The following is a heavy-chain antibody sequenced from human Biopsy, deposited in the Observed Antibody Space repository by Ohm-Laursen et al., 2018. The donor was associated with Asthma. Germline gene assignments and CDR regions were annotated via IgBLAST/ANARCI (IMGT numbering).Heavy chain of an antibody. CDR2: IYSGGGT. D-gene: IGHD3-3*01. J-gene: IGHJ6*02. CDR1: GFTVSTNG. CDR3: ARGAYYDFWSGYSRPIPGYYGMDV. Sequence: SLRLSCAASGFTVSTNGMSWVRQPPGKGLEWVSVIYSGGGTYYADSVQGRVTISRDNSKSTVYLQMISLRVEDTSVYYCARGAYYDFWSGYSRPIPGYYGMDVWGHGTTVTVAS. V-gene: IGHV3-53*05.